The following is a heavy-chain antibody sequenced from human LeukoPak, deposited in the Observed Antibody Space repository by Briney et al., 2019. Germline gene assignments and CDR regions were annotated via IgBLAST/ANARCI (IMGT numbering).Heavy chain of an antibody. CDR3: ARATIRVNGDGNNYYSYLDV. CDR1: GFTFSSYE. D-gene: IGHD5-24*01. CDR2: ISSSGSTI. Sequence: RGSLRLSCAASGFTFSSYEMNWVRQAPGKGLEWVSYISSSGSTIYYADSVKGRFTISRDNTKNSLYLQMNSLRAEDTAVYYCARATIRVNGDGNNYYSYLDVWGKGTTVTVSS. V-gene: IGHV3-48*03. J-gene: IGHJ6*03.